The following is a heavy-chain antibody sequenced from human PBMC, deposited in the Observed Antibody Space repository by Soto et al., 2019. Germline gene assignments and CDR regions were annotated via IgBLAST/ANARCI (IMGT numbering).Heavy chain of an antibody. J-gene: IGHJ4*02. CDR2: IYHTGST. V-gene: IGHV4-31*03. CDR3: ARATGTLRSRNCDY. CDR1: GGSISTVGHY. D-gene: IGHD1-1*01. Sequence: SKTLSLTCPVSGGSISTVGHYWTWIRQPPGKGLEWIGSIYHTGSTYYSKSLRSRLTMSVDTSKSQFSLRLSSVTAADTAVYYCARATGTLRSRNCDYWGQGSLVTVSS.